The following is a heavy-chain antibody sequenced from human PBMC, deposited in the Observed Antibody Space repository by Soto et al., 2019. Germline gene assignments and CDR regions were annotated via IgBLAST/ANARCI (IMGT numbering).Heavy chain of an antibody. D-gene: IGHD2-2*01. CDR1: GGSISSYY. CDR2: IYYSGST. CDR3: ARAGGDNCSSTCCYDSSRRFSVPGYNWFDP. Sequence: SETLSLTCTVSGGSISSYYWSWIRQPPGKGLEWIGYIYYSGSTNYNPSLKSRVTISVDTSKNQFSLKLSSVTAADTAVYYCARAGGDNCSSTCCYDSSRRFSVPGYNWFDPWGQGTLVTVSS. J-gene: IGHJ5*02. V-gene: IGHV4-59*08.